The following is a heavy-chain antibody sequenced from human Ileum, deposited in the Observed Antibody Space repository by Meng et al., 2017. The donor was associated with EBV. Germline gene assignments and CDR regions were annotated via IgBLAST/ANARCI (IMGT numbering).Heavy chain of an antibody. CDR3: ASRELAPFDY. V-gene: IGHV4-39*07. Sequence: QLKLKASAPGLVKPSGTLSLTCSASGCSFSSRKYYWGWIRQPPGKALEWIASIYYSGTTYYNPSLQSRVSISVDKSKNQVSLNMTSMTAADTAVYYCASRELAPFDYWGQGTLVTVSS. D-gene: IGHD1-26*01. J-gene: IGHJ4*02. CDR2: IYYSGTT. CDR1: GCSFSSRKYY.